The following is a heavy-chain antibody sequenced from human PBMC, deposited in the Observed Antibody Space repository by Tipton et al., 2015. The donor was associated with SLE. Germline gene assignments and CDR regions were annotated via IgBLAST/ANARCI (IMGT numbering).Heavy chain of an antibody. V-gene: IGHV4-59*12. Sequence: LRLSCAASEFAFSSYAMSWVRQAPGKGLEWIGYIYYSGSTNSNPSLKSRVTISVDTSKNQFSLKLSSVTAADTAVYYCARSHHDILEVDYWGQGTLVTVSS. CDR2: IYYSGST. CDR3: ARSHHDILEVDY. D-gene: IGHD3-9*01. CDR1: EFAFSSYA. J-gene: IGHJ4*02.